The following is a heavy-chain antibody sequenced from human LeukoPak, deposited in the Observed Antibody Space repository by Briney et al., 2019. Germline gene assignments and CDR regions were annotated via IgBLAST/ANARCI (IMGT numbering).Heavy chain of an antibody. CDR1: GGSIRGYY. CDR3: ARVFDSGSQAYFYYMDV. V-gene: IGHV4-59*01. Sequence: SETLSLTCNVSGGSIRGYYWSWIRQPPGKGLEWIGYIYSGGSTNYNPSLKGRVTMSVDTSKNQFSLKVSSVTAADTAVYYCARVFDSGSQAYFYYMDVWGKGTTVTISS. D-gene: IGHD3-10*01. J-gene: IGHJ6*03. CDR2: IYSGGST.